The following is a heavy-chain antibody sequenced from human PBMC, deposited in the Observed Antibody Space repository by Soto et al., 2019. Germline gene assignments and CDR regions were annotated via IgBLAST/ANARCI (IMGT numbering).Heavy chain of an antibody. CDR3: ARDPNVLLWFGELKYGMDV. V-gene: IGHV1-3*01. CDR2: INAGNGNT. D-gene: IGHD3-10*01. J-gene: IGHJ6*02. Sequence: ASVKVSCKASGYTFTSYAMHWVRQAPGQRIEWMGWINAGNGNTKYSQKFQGRVTITRDTSASTAYMELSSLRSEDTAVYYCARDPNVLLWFGELKYGMDVWGQGTTVTVSS. CDR1: GYTFTSYA.